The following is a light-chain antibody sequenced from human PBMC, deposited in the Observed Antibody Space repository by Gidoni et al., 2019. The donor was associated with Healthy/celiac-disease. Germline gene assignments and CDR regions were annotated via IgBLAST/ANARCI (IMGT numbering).Light chain of an antibody. CDR2: WAS. Sequence: DIVMTQSPDSLAVSLGERATINCKSSQSVLYSSNNKNYLAGYQQKPGQPPKLLIYWASTRESGVPDRFSGSGSGTDVTLTISSLQAEDVAVYYCQQYYSTPLTFGQGTKVEIK. CDR1: QSVLYSSNNKNY. J-gene: IGKJ1*01. CDR3: QQYYSTPLT. V-gene: IGKV4-1*01.